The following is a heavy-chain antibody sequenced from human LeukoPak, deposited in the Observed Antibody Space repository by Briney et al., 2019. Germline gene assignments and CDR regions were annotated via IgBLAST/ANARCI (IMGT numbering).Heavy chain of an antibody. CDR2: IDPSGGST. V-gene: IGHV1-46*01. J-gene: IGHJ4*02. D-gene: IGHD1/OR15-1a*01. CDR3: AREPGVNMYYFDY. Sequence: GASVKVSCKASGYTFTSYYMHWVRQAPGQGLEWMGIIDPSGGSTSYAQKFQGRVTVTRDTSTSTVYMELSSQRSEDTAVYYCAREPGVNMYYFDYWGQGTLVTVSS. CDR1: GYTFTSYY.